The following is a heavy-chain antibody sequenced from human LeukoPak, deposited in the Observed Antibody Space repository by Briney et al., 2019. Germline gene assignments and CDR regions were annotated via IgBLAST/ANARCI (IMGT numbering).Heavy chain of an antibody. D-gene: IGHD3-9*01. CDR2: IYYSGST. CDR3: ARTTPDYDILTGYYGLPGAFDI. CDR1: GVSISSSNSY. J-gene: IGHJ3*02. Sequence: SETLSLTCTVSGVSISSSNSYWGWVRQPPGKGLEWIGSIYYSGSTYYNPSLKSRVTISVDTSKNQFSLKLSSVTAADTAVYYCARTTPDYDILTGYYGLPGAFDIWGQGTMVTVSS. V-gene: IGHV4-39*01.